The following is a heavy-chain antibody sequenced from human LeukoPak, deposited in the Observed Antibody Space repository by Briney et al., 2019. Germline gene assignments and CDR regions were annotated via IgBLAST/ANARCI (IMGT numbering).Heavy chain of an antibody. V-gene: IGHV2-5*01. Sequence: SRPTLVKPTQTLTLTCTFTGFSLNTSGLSVDWTRQPPAKALESPATIYWNDDKHYSPSLKGRLTITKDSSKNQVVLTMTNMDPVDTATYRCAQGKYYYESSAGYNWFDPWGQGTLVTVSS. D-gene: IGHD3-22*01. CDR2: IYWNDDK. J-gene: IGHJ5*02. CDR3: AQGKYYYESSAGYNWFDP. CDR1: GFSLNTSGLS.